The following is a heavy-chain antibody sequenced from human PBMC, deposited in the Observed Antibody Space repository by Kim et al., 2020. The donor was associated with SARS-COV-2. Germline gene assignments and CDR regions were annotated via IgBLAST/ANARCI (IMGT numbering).Heavy chain of an antibody. Sequence: GGSLRLSCAASGFTFINYALSWVRQVPGKGLEWVSLITGIGDTTYYADSVKGRFTISSDSSKNTLYLQMNGLRAEDTAVYYCGRVKLWDKNFFDYWGQGTLVTVSS. CDR1: GFTFINYA. J-gene: IGHJ4*02. V-gene: IGHV3-23*01. CDR2: ITGIGDTT. D-gene: IGHD5-18*01. CDR3: GRVKLWDKNFFDY.